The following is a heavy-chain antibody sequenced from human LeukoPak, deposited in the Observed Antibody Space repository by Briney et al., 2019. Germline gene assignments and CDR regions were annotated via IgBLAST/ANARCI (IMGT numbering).Heavy chain of an antibody. Sequence: GGSLRLSCAASGFTFSDYYMSWIRQAPGEGLEWVSYISSSGSTIYYADSVKGRFTISRDNAKNSLYLQMNSLRAEDTAVYYCAKARAEIWFDPWGQGTLVTVSS. CDR2: ISSSGSTI. V-gene: IGHV3-11*01. CDR3: AKARAEIWFDP. J-gene: IGHJ5*02. CDR1: GFTFSDYY. D-gene: IGHD1-14*01.